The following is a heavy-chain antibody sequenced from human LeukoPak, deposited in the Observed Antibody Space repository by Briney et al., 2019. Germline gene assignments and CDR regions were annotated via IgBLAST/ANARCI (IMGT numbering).Heavy chain of an antibody. J-gene: IGHJ4*02. V-gene: IGHV3-48*03. CDR1: GVTFSSYE. CDR3: AGGPSGSWYSFH. D-gene: IGHD6-13*01. Sequence: PGGSLRLSCAASGVTFSSYEMKWVRQAPGKGLEWVSYISSSGSTVYYADSVKGRSTISRDNAKKSLYLQMNSLRAEDTAVYYCAGGPSGSWYSFHWGQGTPVTVPS. CDR2: ISSSGSTV.